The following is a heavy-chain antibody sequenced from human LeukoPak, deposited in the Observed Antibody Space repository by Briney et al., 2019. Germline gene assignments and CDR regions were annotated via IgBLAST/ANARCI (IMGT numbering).Heavy chain of an antibody. D-gene: IGHD6-19*01. CDR2: INAGNGNT. CDR3: ARESIAVAGDPFDY. CDR1: GYTFTSYA. V-gene: IGHV1-3*01. J-gene: IGHJ4*02. Sequence: ASVKVSCKASGYTFTSYAMHWVRQAPGQRLEWMGWINAGNGNTKYSQKFQGRVTMTRNTSISTAYMELSSLRSEDTAVYYCARESIAVAGDPFDYWGQGTLVTVSS.